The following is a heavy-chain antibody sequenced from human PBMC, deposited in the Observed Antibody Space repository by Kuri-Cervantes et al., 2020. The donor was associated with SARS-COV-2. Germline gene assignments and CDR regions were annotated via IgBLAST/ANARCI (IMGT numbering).Heavy chain of an antibody. D-gene: IGHD3-22*01. CDR1: GFTFSSYS. V-gene: IGHV3-48*02. Sequence: GESLKISCAASGFTFSSYSMNWVRQPPEKGLEWVSYISSSSSTIYYADSVKGRFTISRDNAKNSLYLQMNSLRDEDTAVYYCARDQTYYYDSSGYPGDYWGQGTLVTVSS. CDR2: ISSSSSTI. CDR3: ARDQTYYYDSSGYPGDY. J-gene: IGHJ4*02.